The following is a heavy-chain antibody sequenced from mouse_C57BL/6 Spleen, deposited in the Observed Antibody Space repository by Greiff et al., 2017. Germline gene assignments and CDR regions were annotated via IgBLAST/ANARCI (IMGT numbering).Heavy chain of an antibody. Sequence: QVQLQQSGAELVRPGTSVKVSCKASGYAFTNYLLEWVKQRPGQGLEWIGVINPGSGGTNYNEKFKGKATLTADKSSSTAYMQLSSLTSEDSAVYFCARDGYYGSLWYFDVWGTGTTVTVSS. J-gene: IGHJ1*03. CDR1: GYAFTNYL. CDR2: INPGSGGT. D-gene: IGHD1-1*01. CDR3: ARDGYYGSLWYFDV. V-gene: IGHV1-54*01.